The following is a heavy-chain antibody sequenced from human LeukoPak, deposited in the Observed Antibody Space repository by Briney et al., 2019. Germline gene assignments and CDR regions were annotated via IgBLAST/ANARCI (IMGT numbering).Heavy chain of an antibody. CDR1: GFTFSSYS. J-gene: IGHJ4*02. Sequence: GGSLRLAWAASGFTFSSYSMSWVRQAPGKLLEWVSSISSSSSYIYYADSVKGRFTISRDNSKNSLYRQMNSLRTEDTAVYDCARNVIAVAGTVDYWGQGTLVTVSS. V-gene: IGHV3-21*01. CDR2: ISSSSSYI. D-gene: IGHD6-19*01. CDR3: ARNVIAVAGTVDY.